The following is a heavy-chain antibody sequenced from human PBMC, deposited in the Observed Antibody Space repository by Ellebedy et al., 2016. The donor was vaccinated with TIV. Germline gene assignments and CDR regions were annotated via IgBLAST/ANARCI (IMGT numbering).Heavy chain of an antibody. D-gene: IGHD4-23*01. CDR2: INPSGGST. V-gene: IGHV1-46*01. J-gene: IGHJ4*02. CDR3: AGGRGIYGGNSHFDY. CDR1: GYTFISYY. Sequence: AASVKVSCRASGYTFISYYMHWVRQAPGQGLEWVGIINPSGGSTTYGQKFQGRVTMTRDTSTSTVYMELSSLRSEDTAVYYCAGGRGIYGGNSHFDYWGQGTPVTVSS.